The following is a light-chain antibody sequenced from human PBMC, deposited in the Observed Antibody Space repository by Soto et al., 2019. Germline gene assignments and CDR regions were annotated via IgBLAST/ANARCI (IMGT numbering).Light chain of an antibody. CDR2: QVS. Sequence: DVVMTQSPLSLPVTLGQPASISCRSSQSLVYSDGNTYLNWFQQRPGQSPRRLIYQVSNRESGVPDRISGSGSGTDFTLQISRVEAEDVGIYYCMQGTHRPGTFGQGTKLEIK. CDR1: QSLVYSDGNTY. V-gene: IGKV2-30*01. CDR3: MQGTHRPGT. J-gene: IGKJ2*02.